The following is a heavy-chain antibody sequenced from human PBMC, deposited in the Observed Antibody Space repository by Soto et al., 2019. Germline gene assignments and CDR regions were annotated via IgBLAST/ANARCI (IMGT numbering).Heavy chain of an antibody. CDR2: IDSSGEK. CDR1: GLSITDSEMG. J-gene: IGHJ5*02. Sequence: QVTLKESGPVLVKPTETLTLRCTVSGLSITDSEMGVSWIRQPPGQPLEWLAHIDSSGEKSYRTFLKSRLAISKDTPKSQIFLTMTKVDPADTATYYCTLRRLAVAVRPWFDPWGQGIPVTVSS. CDR3: TLRRLAVAVRPWFDP. V-gene: IGHV2-26*01. D-gene: IGHD6-19*01.